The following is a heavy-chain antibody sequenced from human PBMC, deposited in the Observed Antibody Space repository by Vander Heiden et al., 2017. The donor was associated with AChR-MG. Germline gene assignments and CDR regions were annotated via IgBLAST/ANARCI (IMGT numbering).Heavy chain of an antibody. D-gene: IGHD3-9*01. CDR1: GFTVSSYG. Sequence: QVQLVESGGGVVQPGRSLRLSCAGSGFTVSSYGMHWVRQAPGKGLEWVAVISYDGSNKYYADSVKGRFTISRDNSKNTLYLQMNSLRAEDTAVYYCAKDLLIPDYWGQGTLVTVSS. J-gene: IGHJ4*02. V-gene: IGHV3-30*18. CDR3: AKDLLIPDY. CDR2: ISYDGSNK.